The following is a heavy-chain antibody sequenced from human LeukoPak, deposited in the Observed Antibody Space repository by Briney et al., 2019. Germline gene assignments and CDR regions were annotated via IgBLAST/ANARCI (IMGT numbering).Heavy chain of an antibody. Sequence: ASVKVSCKASGGTFSSYAISWVRQAPGQGLEWMGGIIPIFGTANYAQKFQGRVTITTDESTSTAYMELSSLRSEDTAVYYCAKWGTPDAFDIWGQGTMVTVSS. D-gene: IGHD1-14*01. CDR2: IIPIFGTA. J-gene: IGHJ3*02. CDR3: AKWGTPDAFDI. V-gene: IGHV1-69*05. CDR1: GGTFSSYA.